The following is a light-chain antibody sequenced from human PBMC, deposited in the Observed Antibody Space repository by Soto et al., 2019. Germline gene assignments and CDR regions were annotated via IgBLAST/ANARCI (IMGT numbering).Light chain of an antibody. CDR2: KAS. Sequence: DIPMTQCPSTLSRSVGDRVTITCRASQTISSWLAWYQQKPGKAPKLLIYKASTSKSGVPSRFSVSASGTESTPTISSLKNDDFATYYCQHYNSYSEAFGQGTTVDIK. V-gene: IGKV1-5*03. CDR3: QHYNSYSEA. CDR1: QTISSW. J-gene: IGKJ1*01.